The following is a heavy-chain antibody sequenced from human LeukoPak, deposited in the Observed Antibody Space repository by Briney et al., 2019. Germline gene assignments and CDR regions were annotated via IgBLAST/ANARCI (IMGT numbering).Heavy chain of an antibody. CDR2: ISAYNGNT. V-gene: IGHV1-18*01. CDR1: GYTFTSYG. CDR3: ARDMWSHTTMVSSFDY. D-gene: IGHD5-18*01. Sequence: AASVKVSCKASGYTFTSYGISWVRQAPGQGLEWMGWISAYNGNTNYAQKLQGRVTMTTDTSTSTAYMELRSLRSDDTAVYYCARDMWSHTTMVSSFDYWGQGTLVTVSS. J-gene: IGHJ4*02.